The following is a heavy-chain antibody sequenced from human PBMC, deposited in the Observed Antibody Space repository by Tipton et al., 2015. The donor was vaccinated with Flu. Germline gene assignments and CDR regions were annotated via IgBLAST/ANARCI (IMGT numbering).Heavy chain of an antibody. D-gene: IGHD4-11*01. J-gene: IGHJ5*02. Sequence: LRLSCTVSGDSMRSDYFWAWIRQAPGKGLEWIGNIHYSGSPHYNPSLMSRVTIAVDRPKNHFSLRLTSVSAADTAVYYCARRDYSNYVSEPKNWFDPWGQGALVTVSS. CDR2: IHYSGSP. CDR3: ARRDYSNYVSEPKNWFDP. V-gene: IGHV4-38-2*02. CDR1: GDSMRSDYF.